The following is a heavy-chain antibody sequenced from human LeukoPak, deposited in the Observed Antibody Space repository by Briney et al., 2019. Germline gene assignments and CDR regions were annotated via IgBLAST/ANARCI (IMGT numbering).Heavy chain of an antibody. V-gene: IGHV3-53*01. CDR3: ARDDVPVI. CDR1: GFTVSSYF. Sequence: GGSLRLSCAASGFTVSSYFVSWVRQAPGKGLEWVSLTQSSGTTDYADSVKGRFTVSRENAKNTVYRQINTLRAEDTAMYYCARDDVPVIWGQGTLVTVSS. CDR2: TQSSGTT. D-gene: IGHD2/OR15-2a*01. J-gene: IGHJ4*02.